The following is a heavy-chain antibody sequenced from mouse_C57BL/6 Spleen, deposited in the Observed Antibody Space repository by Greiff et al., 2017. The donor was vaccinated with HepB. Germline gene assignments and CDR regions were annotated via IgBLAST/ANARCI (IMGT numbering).Heavy chain of an antibody. CDR2: ISSGGSYT. V-gene: IGHV5-6*01. CDR1: GFTFSSYG. J-gene: IGHJ4*01. Sequence: EVQLVESGGDLVKPGGSLKLSCAASGFTFSSYGMSWVRQTPDKRLEWVATISSGGSYTYYPDSVKGRFTFSRDNAKNTLYLQMSSLKSEDTAMYYCARRGTGYAMDYWGQGTSVTVSS. CDR3: ARRGTGYAMDY. D-gene: IGHD3-3*01.